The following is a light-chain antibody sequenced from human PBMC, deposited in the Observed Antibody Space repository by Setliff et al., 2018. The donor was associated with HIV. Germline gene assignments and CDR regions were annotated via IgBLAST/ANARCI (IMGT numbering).Light chain of an antibody. V-gene: IGLV2-14*03. CDR3: CSYSGRSTYV. Sequence: QPASVTGSPGQSITISCTGTSSDIGRFNYVSWYRQFPGKGPTLVIFDVNQRPSGVSNRFSGSKSGNIASLIISGLQAEDEADYFCCSYSGRSTYVFGSGTKVTV. CDR1: SSDIGRFNY. CDR2: DVN. J-gene: IGLJ1*01.